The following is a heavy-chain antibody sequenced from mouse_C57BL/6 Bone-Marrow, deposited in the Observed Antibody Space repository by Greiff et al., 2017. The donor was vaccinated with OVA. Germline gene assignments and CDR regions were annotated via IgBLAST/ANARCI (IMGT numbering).Heavy chain of an antibody. CDR1: GYTFTTYP. V-gene: IGHV1-47*01. CDR3: ERRGGSPYYFDY. J-gene: IGHJ2*01. CDR2: FHPYNDDT. Sequence: VKLQESGAELVKPGASVKMSCTASGYTFTTYPIEWMKQNHGKSLEWIGNFHPYNDDTKYNEKFKGKATLTVEKSSSTVYLELSRLTSNDSAVYYCERRGGSPYYFDYWGQGTALTVSA. D-gene: IGHD6-1*01.